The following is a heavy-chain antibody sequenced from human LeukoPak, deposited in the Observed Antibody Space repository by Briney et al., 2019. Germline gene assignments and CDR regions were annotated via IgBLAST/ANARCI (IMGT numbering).Heavy chain of an antibody. Sequence: PSETLSLTCTVSGGSISSSSYYWGWIRQPPGKGLEWIGSIYYSGSTYYNPSLKSRVTISVDTSKNQFSLKLSSVTAADTVVYYCARPTYCSSTSCYQTVDYWGQGTLVTVSS. CDR2: IYYSGST. CDR1: GGSISSSSYY. D-gene: IGHD2-2*01. CDR3: ARPTYCSSTSCYQTVDY. J-gene: IGHJ4*02. V-gene: IGHV4-39*07.